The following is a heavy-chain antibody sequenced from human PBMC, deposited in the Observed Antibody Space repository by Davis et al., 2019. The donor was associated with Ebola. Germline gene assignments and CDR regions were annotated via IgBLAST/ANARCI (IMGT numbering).Heavy chain of an antibody. Sequence: ASVKVSCKASGYTFTSYYMHWVRQAPGQGLEWMGIINPSGGSTSYAQKFQGRVTMTRDTSTSTVYMELSSLRSEDTAMYYCARHVTDTYYDFWSASPNFYYYGMDVWGQGTTVTVSS. V-gene: IGHV1-46*01. CDR3: ARHVTDTYYDFWSASPNFYYYGMDV. D-gene: IGHD3-3*01. CDR2: INPSGGST. J-gene: IGHJ6*02. CDR1: GYTFTSYY.